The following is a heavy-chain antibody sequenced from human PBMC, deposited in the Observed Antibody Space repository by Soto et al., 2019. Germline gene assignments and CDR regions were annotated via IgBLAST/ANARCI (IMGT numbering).Heavy chain of an antibody. V-gene: IGHV1-18*01. D-gene: IGHD6-19*01. CDR1: GYSFTNYG. CDR3: ARDRGVAPPVAGNTHYYYYMDV. CDR2: ISAYNGNT. J-gene: IGHJ6*03. Sequence: QDRLVQSGVEVKKPGASVRVSCKASGYSFTNYGITWVRQAPGQVFEWMGWISAYNGNTTYAQKFQGRVTLTTDASTSTAYLEVRSLRSDDTAVYYCARDRGVAPPVAGNTHYYYYMDVWGKGTTVTVSS.